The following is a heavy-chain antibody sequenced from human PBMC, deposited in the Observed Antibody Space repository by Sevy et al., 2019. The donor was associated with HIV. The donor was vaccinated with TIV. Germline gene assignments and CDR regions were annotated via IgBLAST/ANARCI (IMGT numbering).Heavy chain of an antibody. J-gene: IGHJ5*02. CDR1: GFTFSGFG. Sequence: GGSLRLSCAASGFTFSGFGMHWVRQAPGKGLEWVAVISHDGRNNKYNADSVKGRFTISRDNSKNTLYLQMNSLRADDTAIYYCARDWGEILRSAFKSWGQGTLVTVSS. D-gene: IGHD3-10*01. CDR3: ARDWGEILRSAFKS. V-gene: IGHV3-30*04. CDR2: ISHDGRNNK.